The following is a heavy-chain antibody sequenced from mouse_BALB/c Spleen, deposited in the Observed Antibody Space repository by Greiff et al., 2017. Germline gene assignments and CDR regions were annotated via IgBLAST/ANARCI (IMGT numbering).Heavy chain of an antibody. CDR3: AREGSSGIGYYAMDY. D-gene: IGHD1-1*01. J-gene: IGHJ4*01. V-gene: IGHV2-9*02. CDR1: GFSLTSYG. CDR2: IWAGGST. Sequence: VKLQESGPGLVAPSQSLSITCTVSGFSLTSYGVHWVRQPPGKGLEWLGVIWAGGSTNYNSALMSRLSISKDNSKSQVFLKMNSLQTDDTAMYYCAREGSSGIGYYAMDYWGQGTSVTVSS.